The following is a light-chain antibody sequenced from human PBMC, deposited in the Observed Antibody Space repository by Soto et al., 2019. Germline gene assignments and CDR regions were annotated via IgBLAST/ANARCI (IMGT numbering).Light chain of an antibody. CDR1: QGISNY. CDR3: QKYNSAPPWT. J-gene: IGKJ1*01. V-gene: IGKV1-27*01. CDR2: AAS. Sequence: DIQMTQSPSSLSASVGCRVTITCRASQGISNYLAWYQQKPGKVPKLLIYAASTLKSGVPSRFSGSGSGTDFTLTISSLQPEDVATYYCQKYNSAPPWTFGQGTKVEIK.